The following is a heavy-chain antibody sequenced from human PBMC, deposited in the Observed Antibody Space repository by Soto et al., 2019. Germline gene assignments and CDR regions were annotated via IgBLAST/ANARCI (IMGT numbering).Heavy chain of an antibody. J-gene: IGHJ6*02. V-gene: IGHV3-48*03. D-gene: IGHD3-9*01. CDR3: ARAECSSPDCLTAYYSYGLDV. CDR1: GFTFSNFE. CDR2: INTAGSTK. Sequence: GGSLRLSCAASGFTFSNFEMHWVRQAPGKGLEWVSYINTAGSTKYYAESVKGRFTISRDNARNSLFLQMNSLRAEDTAVYYCARAECSSPDCLTAYYSYGLDVWGQGSTVTV.